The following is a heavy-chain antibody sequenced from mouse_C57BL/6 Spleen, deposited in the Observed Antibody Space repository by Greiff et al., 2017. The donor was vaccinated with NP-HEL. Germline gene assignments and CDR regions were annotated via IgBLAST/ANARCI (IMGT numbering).Heavy chain of an antibody. V-gene: IGHV1-82*01. CDR2: IYPGDGDT. D-gene: IGHD4-1*01. CDR3: ARELGRPFDY. J-gene: IGHJ2*01. CDR1: GYAFSSSW. Sequence: QESGPELVKPGASVKISCKASGYAFSSSWMNWVKQRPGKGLEWIGRIYPGDGDTNYNGKFKGKATLTADKSSSTAYMQLSSLTSEDSAVYFCARELGRPFDYWGQGTTLTVSS.